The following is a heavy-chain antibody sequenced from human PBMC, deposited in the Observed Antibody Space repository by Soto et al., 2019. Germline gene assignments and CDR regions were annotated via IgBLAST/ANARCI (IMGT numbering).Heavy chain of an antibody. J-gene: IGHJ4*02. CDR2: VYPRDSDT. V-gene: IGHV5-51*01. CDR1: GYIFIDYW. D-gene: IGHD2-15*01. CDR3: ARPPLPGYSIHFNS. Sequence: GESLKISCKASGYIFIDYWIGWVRQMPGKGLEWMGIVYPRDSDTRYSPSFQGQVTISADRSTGTAFLQWRSLKASDTALYYCARPPLPGYSIHFNSWGQGTLVSVSS.